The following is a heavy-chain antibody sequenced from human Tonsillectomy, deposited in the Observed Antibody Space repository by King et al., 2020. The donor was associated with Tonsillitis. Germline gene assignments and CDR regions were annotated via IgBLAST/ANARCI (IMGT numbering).Heavy chain of an antibody. V-gene: IGHV4-59*01. CDR3: ARQYDVWSGYRINWFDP. Sequence: PLPASGPGLVPPSEPLSLPCPVSGGSLTNNYWSWLRPPPGPGLAWIGYISYRGRANSTPSLKSRVTLSIDTSKKQFSLKLSSVTAADTAVYSCARQYDVWSGYRINWFDPWGQGTLVTVSA. J-gene: IGHJ5*02. CDR1: GGSLTNNY. CDR2: ISYRGRA. D-gene: IGHD3-3*01.